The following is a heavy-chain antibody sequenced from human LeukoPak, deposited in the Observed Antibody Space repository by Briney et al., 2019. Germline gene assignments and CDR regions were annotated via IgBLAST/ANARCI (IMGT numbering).Heavy chain of an antibody. CDR1: GGSFSGYY. CDR3: ARGRGRGVLITTSRRSFWFDS. D-gene: IGHD3-10*01. V-gene: IGHV4-34*01. CDR2: INHSGST. J-gene: IGHJ5*01. Sequence: SETLSLTCAVYGGSFSGYYWSWIRQPPGKGLEWIGEINHSGSTTYKPSLKSRVTISLDTSKNQFSLKLSSVTAADTAVYYCARGRGRGVLITTSRRSFWFDSWGQGTLVTVSS.